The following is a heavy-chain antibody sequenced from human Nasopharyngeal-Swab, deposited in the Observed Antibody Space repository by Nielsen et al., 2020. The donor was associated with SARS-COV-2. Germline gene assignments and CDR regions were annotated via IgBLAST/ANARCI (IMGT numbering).Heavy chain of an antibody. D-gene: IGHD3-10*01. CDR1: GFTFDDYA. CDR2: ISWNSGHI. V-gene: IGHV3-9*01. J-gene: IGHJ4*02. CDR3: AKDSSASFDY. Sequence: SLKISCAASGFTFDDYAMHWVRQPPGKGLEWVSGISWNSGHIGYADSVKGRFTISRDNAKHSLYLQMSSLRAEDTALYYCAKDSSASFDYWGQGALVTVSS.